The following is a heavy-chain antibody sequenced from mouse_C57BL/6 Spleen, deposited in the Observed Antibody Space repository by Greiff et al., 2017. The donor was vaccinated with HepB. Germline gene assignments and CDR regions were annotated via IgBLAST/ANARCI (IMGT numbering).Heavy chain of an antibody. CDR2: IYPGDGDT. CDR1: GYAFSSSW. D-gene: IGHD2-4*01. J-gene: IGHJ3*01. Sequence: VQLQQSGPELVKPGASVKISCKASGYAFSSSWMNWVKQRPGKGLEWIGRIYPGDGDTNYNGKFKGKATLTADKSSSTAYMQLSSLTSEDSAVYFCARGGYDYDGPWFAYWGQGTLVTVSA. CDR3: ARGGYDYDGPWFAY. V-gene: IGHV1-82*01.